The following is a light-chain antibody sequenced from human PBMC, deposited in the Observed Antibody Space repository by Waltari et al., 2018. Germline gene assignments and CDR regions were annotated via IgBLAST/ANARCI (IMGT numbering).Light chain of an antibody. Sequence: DIQMTQSPSSLSAPVGDRVTITCRASQSISWWLAWFQQKPGKAPKLLIYKASSLQSGVPSRFSGSGFGTEFTLTISSLQADDFATYYCQDYNSYTFGQGTKVEVK. CDR2: KAS. J-gene: IGKJ1*01. CDR3: QDYNSYT. V-gene: IGKV1-5*03. CDR1: QSISWW.